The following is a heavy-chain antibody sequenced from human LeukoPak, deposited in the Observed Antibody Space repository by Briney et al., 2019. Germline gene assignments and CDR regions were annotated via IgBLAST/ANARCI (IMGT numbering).Heavy chain of an antibody. Sequence: SQTFSLTCAISGDSVSGNSTAYNWIRQSPSRGLEWLGRTYYRSKWYNDYAVSVKSRITINPDTSRNQLSLQLNSVTPDDTAVYYCARGGQGDGYSADEAFDFWGQGTMVTVSS. CDR2: TYYRSKWYN. CDR1: GDSVSGNSTA. CDR3: ARGGQGDGYSADEAFDF. D-gene: IGHD5-24*01. V-gene: IGHV6-1*01. J-gene: IGHJ3*01.